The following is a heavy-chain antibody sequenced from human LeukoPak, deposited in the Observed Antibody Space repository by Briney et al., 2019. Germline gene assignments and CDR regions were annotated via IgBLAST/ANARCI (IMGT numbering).Heavy chain of an antibody. CDR1: GFTFSSYE. CDR2: ISSSGSTI. J-gene: IGHJ3*02. Sequence: GGSLRLSCAASGFTFSSYEMNWVRQAPGKGLEWVSYISSSGSTIYYADSVRGRFTISRDNAKNSLYLQMNSLRAEDTAVYYCASSLVVVFRGAFDIWGQGTMVTVSS. CDR3: ASSLVVVFRGAFDI. V-gene: IGHV3-48*03. D-gene: IGHD3-22*01.